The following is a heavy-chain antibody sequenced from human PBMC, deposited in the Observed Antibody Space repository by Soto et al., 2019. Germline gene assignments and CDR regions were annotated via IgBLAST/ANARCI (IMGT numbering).Heavy chain of an antibody. V-gene: IGHV4-39*01. J-gene: IGHJ6*04. CDR3: ARHTWIWFGELYLDV. D-gene: IGHD3-10*01. CDR1: GGSISSGDDF. Sequence: SETLSLTCTVSGGSISSGDDFWTWIRQPPGKGLEWIGYIYYSGSTYYNPSLKSRVTISVDTSKNQFSLKLSSVTAADTAVYYCARHTWIWFGELYLDVWGKGTTVTVSS. CDR2: IYYSGST.